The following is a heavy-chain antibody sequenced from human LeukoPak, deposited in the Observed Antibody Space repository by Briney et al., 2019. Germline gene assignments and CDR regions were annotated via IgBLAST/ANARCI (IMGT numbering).Heavy chain of an antibody. Sequence: SETLSLTCTVSGGSISSYFWSWIRQPPGKGLEWIGYIYYSGSTNYNPSLKSRVTISVDTSKNQFSLKLSSVTAADTAVYYCARGRSGSSWYRLGYWGQGTLVTVSS. J-gene: IGHJ4*02. CDR3: ARGRSGSSWYRLGY. CDR1: GGSISSYF. D-gene: IGHD6-13*01. CDR2: IYYSGST. V-gene: IGHV4-59*08.